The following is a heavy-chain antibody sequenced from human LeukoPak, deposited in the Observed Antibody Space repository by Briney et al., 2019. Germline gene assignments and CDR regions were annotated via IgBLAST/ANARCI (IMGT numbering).Heavy chain of an antibody. CDR2: ISSSSYI. CDR3: ARVDSSSSIYYYYYMDV. V-gene: IGHV3-21*01. J-gene: IGHJ6*03. D-gene: IGHD6-13*01. CDR1: GFTFSSYS. Sequence: KPGGSLRLSCAASGFTFSSYSMNWVRQAPGKGLEWVSSISSSSYIYYADSVKGRFTIPRDNAKNSLYLQMNSLRAEDTAVYYCARVDSSSSIYYYYYMDVWGKGTTVTISS.